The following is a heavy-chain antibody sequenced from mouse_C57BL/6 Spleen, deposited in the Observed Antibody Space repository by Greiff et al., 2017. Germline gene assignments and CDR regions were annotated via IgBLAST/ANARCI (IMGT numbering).Heavy chain of an antibody. V-gene: IGHV1-26*01. CDR3: ARGGDGNYNYYAMDY. CDR2: INPNNGGT. CDR1: GYTFTDYY. D-gene: IGHD2-1*01. Sequence: EVQLQQSGPELVKPGASVKISCKASGYTFTDYYMNWVKQSHGKSLEWIGDINPNNGGTSYNQKFKGKATLTVDKSSSTAYMALRSLTSEDSAVYYCARGGDGNYNYYAMDYWGQGTSVTVSS. J-gene: IGHJ4*01.